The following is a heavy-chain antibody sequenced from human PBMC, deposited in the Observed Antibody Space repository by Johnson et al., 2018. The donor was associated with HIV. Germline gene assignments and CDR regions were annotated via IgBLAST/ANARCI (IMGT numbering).Heavy chain of an antibody. CDR3: ARDRSLWFRELWPRDAFDM. J-gene: IGHJ3*02. V-gene: IGHV3-30*19. Sequence: QMQLVESGGGVVQPGGSLRLSCAASGFTFSSYGLHWVRQAPGKGLEWVAAIGYDGSSKYYADSVKGRFTISRDNSRNTLYLQMNSLRAEDTAVYYCARDRSLWFRELWPRDAFDMWGQGTKITVSS. CDR2: IGYDGSSK. CDR1: GFTFSSYG. D-gene: IGHD3-10*01.